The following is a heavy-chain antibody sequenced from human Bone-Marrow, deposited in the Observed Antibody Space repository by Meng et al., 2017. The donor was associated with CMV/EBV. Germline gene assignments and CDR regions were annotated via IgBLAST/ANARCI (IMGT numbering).Heavy chain of an antibody. CDR1: GFTFSNYW. J-gene: IGHJ6*02. Sequence: GGSLRLSCAASGFTFSNYWMSWVRQAPGKGLEWVANIKQDGSEKYYVDSVKGRFTISRDNAKNSLYLQMNSLRAEDTAVYYCARVNPGYCSSTSCYTKEYYYYYGMDVWGQGTTVTVSS. CDR3: ARVNPGYCSSTSCYTKEYYYYYGMDV. CDR2: IKQDGSEK. V-gene: IGHV3-7*01. D-gene: IGHD2-2*02.